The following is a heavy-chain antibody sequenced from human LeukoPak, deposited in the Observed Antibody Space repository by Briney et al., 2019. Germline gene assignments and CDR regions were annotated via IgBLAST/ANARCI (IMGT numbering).Heavy chain of an antibody. CDR1: GYSISSGYY. V-gene: IGHV4-38-2*02. J-gene: IGHJ4*02. Sequence: SETLSLTCTVSGYSISSGYYWGWIRQPPGKGLEWIGSIYHSGSTYYNPSLKSRVTISVDTSKNQFSLKLSSVTAADTAVYYCARDYYYDSSGYWFDYWGQGTLVTVSS. D-gene: IGHD3-22*01. CDR3: ARDYYYDSSGYWFDY. CDR2: IYHSGST.